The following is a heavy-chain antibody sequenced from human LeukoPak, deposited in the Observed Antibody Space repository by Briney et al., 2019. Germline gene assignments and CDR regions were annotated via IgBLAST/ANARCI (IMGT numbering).Heavy chain of an antibody. J-gene: IGHJ4*02. CDR2: ISGSGGST. D-gene: IGHD6-13*01. Sequence: GGSLRLSCAASRFTFSSYAMSWVRQAPGKGLEWVSAISGSGGSTYYADSVKGRFTISRDNSKNTLYLQMNSLRAEDTAVYYCAKAGSSWYIGYWGQGTLVTVSS. CDR3: AKAGSSWYIGY. CDR1: RFTFSSYA. V-gene: IGHV3-23*01.